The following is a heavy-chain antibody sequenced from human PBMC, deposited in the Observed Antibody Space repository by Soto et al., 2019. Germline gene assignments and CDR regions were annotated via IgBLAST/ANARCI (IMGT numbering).Heavy chain of an antibody. Sequence: QVQLVQSGAEVKKPGASVKVSCKASGYTFTSYGISWVRQAPGQGLEWMGWISAYNGNTNYAQKLRGRVTRSXVAXTXTAYMELRSLRSDDTAGYYCAGVISSTGTRGGWFDPWGQGTLVTVSS. CDR2: ISAYNGNT. D-gene: IGHD4-17*01. J-gene: IGHJ5*02. CDR1: GYTFTSYG. CDR3: AGVISSTGTRGGWFDP. V-gene: IGHV1-18*01.